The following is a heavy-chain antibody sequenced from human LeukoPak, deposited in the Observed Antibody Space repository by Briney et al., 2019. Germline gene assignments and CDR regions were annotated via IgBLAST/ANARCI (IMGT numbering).Heavy chain of an antibody. D-gene: IGHD5-12*01. V-gene: IGHV3-23*01. J-gene: IGHJ4*02. CDR2: ITYNGDDT. CDR3: ARTYSRESGYDFVFHY. CDR1: GFTFNNYA. Sequence: GGSLRLSCAASGFTFNNYAMSWVRQAPGKGLEWVSSITYNGDDTHHADSVQGRFTISRDNSKNTLYLQMNRLRAEDTAVYYCARTYSRESGYDFVFHYWGQGTRVTVSS.